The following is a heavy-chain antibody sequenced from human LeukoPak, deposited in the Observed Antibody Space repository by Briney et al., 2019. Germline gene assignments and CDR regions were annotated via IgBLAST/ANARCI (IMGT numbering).Heavy chain of an antibody. Sequence: GGSLRLSCEASGFTFSSYVMSWVGQAPGKGREWVSGISTNGGSTSYADSVKGRLTISRDNPRNMLYMEMNSLRAEDTAVYYCSVMHRYYDGSGYWVQWGQGTLVTVSS. V-gene: IGHV3-23*01. CDR2: ISTNGGST. D-gene: IGHD3-22*01. CDR3: SVMHRYYDGSGYWVQ. J-gene: IGHJ4*02. CDR1: GFTFSSYV.